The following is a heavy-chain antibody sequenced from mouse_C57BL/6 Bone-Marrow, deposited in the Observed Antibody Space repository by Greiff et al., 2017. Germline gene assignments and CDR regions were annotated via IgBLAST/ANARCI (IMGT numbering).Heavy chain of an antibody. J-gene: IGHJ4*01. V-gene: IGHV1-74*01. CDR1: GYTFTSYW. CDR3: ATPLYGSSCYAMDY. Sequence: QVQLQQPGAELVKPGASVKVSCKASGYTFTSYWMHWVKQRPGQGLEWIGRINPSDSDTNYNQKFKGKATLTVDKSSSTAYMQLSSLTSEDSAVYYSATPLYGSSCYAMDYEGQGTAVTGSS. D-gene: IGHD1-1*01. CDR2: INPSDSDT.